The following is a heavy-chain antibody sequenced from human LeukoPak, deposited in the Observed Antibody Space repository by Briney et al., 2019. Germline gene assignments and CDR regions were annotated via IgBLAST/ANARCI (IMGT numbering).Heavy chain of an antibody. V-gene: IGHV1-3*01. CDR1: GYTFTSYA. CDR2: INAGNGNT. CDR3: AAGVYSSGWYCFDY. Sequence: ASVKVSCKTSGYTFTSYAMHWVPQAPGQRLEWMGWINAGNGNTKYSQRFQGRVTITRDTSASTAYMELSSLRSEDTAVYYCAAGVYSSGWYCFDYWGQGTLVTVSS. D-gene: IGHD6-19*01. J-gene: IGHJ4*02.